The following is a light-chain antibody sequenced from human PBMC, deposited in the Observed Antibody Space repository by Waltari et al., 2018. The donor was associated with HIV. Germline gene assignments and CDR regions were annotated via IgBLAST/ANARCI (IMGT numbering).Light chain of an antibody. CDR2: WAS. J-gene: IGKJ1*01. CDR3: QQYYSSPRT. CDR1: ESVLYSANNKNY. Sequence: DIEMTQSLDSLAVSLGERATINCKFSESVLYSANNKNYLAWYQQKPGQPPKLLFYWASTRESGVPDRFRGTGSGTDFTLTITSLQAEDVAVYYCQQYYSSPRTFSQGTKVEVK. V-gene: IGKV4-1*01.